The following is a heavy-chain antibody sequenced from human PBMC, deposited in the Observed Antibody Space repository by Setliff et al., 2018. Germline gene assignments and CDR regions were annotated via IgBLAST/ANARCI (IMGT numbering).Heavy chain of an antibody. J-gene: IGHJ6*03. CDR3: ARWRVRDSGYYPRLSYMDV. D-gene: IGHD3-22*01. CDR1: GYTFNNYA. Sequence: ASVKVSCKASGYTFNNYAINWVRQAPGQGLEWMGWINTDTGNPTSAQGFTGRFVFSLDTSVSTSKNQFSLKLSSVTAADTAVYYCARWRVRDSGYYPRLSYMDVWGKGTTVTVSS. CDR2: INTDTGNP. V-gene: IGHV7-4-1*02.